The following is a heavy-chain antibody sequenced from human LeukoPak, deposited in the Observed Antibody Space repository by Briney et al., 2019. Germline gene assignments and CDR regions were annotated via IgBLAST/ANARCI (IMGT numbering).Heavy chain of an antibody. Sequence: PGGSLRLSCAASGFTFTTHWMSWVRQAPGKGLEWVAFIRYDGSNKYYADSVKGRFTISRDNSKNTLYLQMNSLRAEDTAVYYCAKAEPYFDWSAEIYYFDYWGQGTLVTVSS. CDR3: AKAEPYFDWSAEIYYFDY. J-gene: IGHJ4*02. CDR2: IRYDGSNK. V-gene: IGHV3-30*02. CDR1: GFTFTTHW. D-gene: IGHD3-9*01.